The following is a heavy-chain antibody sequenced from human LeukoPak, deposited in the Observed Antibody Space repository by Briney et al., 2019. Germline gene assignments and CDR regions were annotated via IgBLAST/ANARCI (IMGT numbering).Heavy chain of an antibody. V-gene: IGHV3-74*03. CDR1: GSPFSSYW. CDR3: AKTESSSYFYTYFNY. CDR2: ISGDGTIK. D-gene: IGHD3-22*01. J-gene: IGHJ4*02. Sequence: GGSLRLSCEPSGSPFSSYWMLWVRQAPGKGLVWVSRISGDGTIKTYADFVRGRFTISRDNTKNILYLQMNSLRAEDTAVYYCAKTESSSYFYTYFNYWGQGTLVTVSS.